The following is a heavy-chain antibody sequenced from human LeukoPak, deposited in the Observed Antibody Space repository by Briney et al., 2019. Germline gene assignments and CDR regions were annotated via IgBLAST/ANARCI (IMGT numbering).Heavy chain of an antibody. Sequence: SETLSLTCTVSGGSINSYYWSWIRQPPGKGLEWIGYIYYSGSTNYNPSLKSRVTISVDTSKNQFSLKLSSVTAADTAVYYCARVSLVGGVIVTPAFDIWGQGTMVTVSS. V-gene: IGHV4-59*01. CDR3: ARVSLVGGVIVTPAFDI. J-gene: IGHJ3*02. CDR1: GGSINSYY. D-gene: IGHD3-16*02. CDR2: IYYSGST.